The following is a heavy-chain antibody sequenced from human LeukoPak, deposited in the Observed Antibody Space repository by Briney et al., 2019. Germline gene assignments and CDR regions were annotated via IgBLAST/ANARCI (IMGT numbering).Heavy chain of an antibody. J-gene: IGHJ5*02. CDR1: GYTFTSYY. Sequence: ASVKVSCKASGYTFTSYYMHWVRQAPGQGLEWMGIINPSGGSTSYAQKFQGGVTMTRDTSTSTVYMELSSLRSEDTAVYYCARDRGAREFDPWGQGTLVTVSS. D-gene: IGHD3-10*01. CDR2: INPSGGST. V-gene: IGHV1-46*01. CDR3: ARDRGAREFDP.